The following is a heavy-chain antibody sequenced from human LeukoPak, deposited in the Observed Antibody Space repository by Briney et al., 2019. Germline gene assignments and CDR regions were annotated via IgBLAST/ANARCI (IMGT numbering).Heavy chain of an antibody. D-gene: IGHD6-19*01. CDR3: AKETAEARGGWYGGFDY. J-gene: IGHJ4*02. CDR2: ISGSGGST. Sequence: QPGGSLRLSCAASGFTFSSYAMSWVRQAPGKGLEWVSAISGSGGSTYYADSVKGRFTISRDNSKNTLYLQMNSLRAEDTAVYYCAKETAEARGGWYGGFDYWGQGTLVTVSS. CDR1: GFTFSSYA. V-gene: IGHV3-23*01.